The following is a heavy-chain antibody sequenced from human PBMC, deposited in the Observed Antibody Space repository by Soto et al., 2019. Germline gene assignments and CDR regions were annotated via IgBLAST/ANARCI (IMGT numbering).Heavy chain of an antibody. D-gene: IGHD6-19*01. CDR1: GFTVSSNY. CDR3: ARVKSVAHLDY. V-gene: IGHV3-53*01. Sequence: EVQLVESGGGLIQPGGSLRLSCAASGFTVSSNYMSWVRQAPGKGLEWVSVIYSGGNTDYADSVKGRFTISRDNSKNTQYLQMDSLRVEDTAVYYCARVKSVAHLDYWGQGTLVTVSS. J-gene: IGHJ4*02. CDR2: IYSGGNT.